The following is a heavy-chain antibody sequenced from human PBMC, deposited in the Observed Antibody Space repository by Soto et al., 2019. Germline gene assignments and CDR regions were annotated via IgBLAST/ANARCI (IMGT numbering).Heavy chain of an antibody. D-gene: IGHD2-8*02. Sequence: QVQLVESGGGVVQPGRSLRLSCAASGFTFSSYAMHWVRQVPGKGLEWLAVVSHDGTLYPYADSVKGRFSISRDNSRKTVCLQMNSLRPEDTAVYYCVKDRSDTWSFDYWGQGTLVTVSS. CDR1: GFTFSSYA. V-gene: IGHV3-30*18. CDR2: VSHDGTLY. CDR3: VKDRSDTWSFDY. J-gene: IGHJ4*02.